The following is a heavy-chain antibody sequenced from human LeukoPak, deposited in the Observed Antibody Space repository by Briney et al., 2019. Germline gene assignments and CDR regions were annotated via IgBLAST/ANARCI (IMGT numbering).Heavy chain of an antibody. J-gene: IGHJ5*02. Sequence: GASVKVSCKASGYTFTGYYMHWVRQAPGQGLEWMGWINPNSGGTNYAQKFQGRVTMTRDTSTSTVYMELSSLRSEDTAVYYCALTYSSSFLGGFDPWGQGTLVTVSS. D-gene: IGHD6-13*01. V-gene: IGHV1-2*02. CDR2: INPNSGGT. CDR1: GYTFTGYY. CDR3: ALTYSSSFLGGFDP.